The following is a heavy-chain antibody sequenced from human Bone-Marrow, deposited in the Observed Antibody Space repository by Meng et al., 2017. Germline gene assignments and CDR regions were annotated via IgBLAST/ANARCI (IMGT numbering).Heavy chain of an antibody. V-gene: IGHV4-39*01. CDR2: IYYSGST. CDR1: GGSITSTTYY. Sequence: QVHLQESGPGLVKPSETLSLTCSVSGGSITSTTYYWGWIRQPPGKGLEWIGSIYYSGSTHYSSSLKSRVTMSVDTSKNQFSLRLSTMTAADTAVYLCARVETATTNPYFDYWGQGTLVTVSS. CDR3: ARVETATTNPYFDY. D-gene: IGHD5-24*01. J-gene: IGHJ4*02.